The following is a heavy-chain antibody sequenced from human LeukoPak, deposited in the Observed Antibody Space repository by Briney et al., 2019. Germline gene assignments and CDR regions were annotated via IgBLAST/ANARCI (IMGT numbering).Heavy chain of an antibody. Sequence: GGSLRLSCAASGFTFSDYYMSWIRQAPGKGLEWVSYISSSGSIIYYADSVKGRFTISRDNAKNSLYLQMNSLRAEDTAVYYCARRGGSSWYRPNWFDPWGQGTLVTVSS. J-gene: IGHJ5*02. CDR2: ISSSGSII. CDR3: ARRGGSSWYRPNWFDP. D-gene: IGHD6-13*01. V-gene: IGHV3-11*04. CDR1: GFTFSDYY.